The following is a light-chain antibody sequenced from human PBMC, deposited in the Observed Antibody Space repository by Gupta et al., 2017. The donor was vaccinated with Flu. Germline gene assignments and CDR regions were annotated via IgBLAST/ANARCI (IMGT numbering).Light chain of an antibody. J-gene: IGLJ3*02. CDR3: QSYDSSLSGSGV. V-gene: IGLV1-40*01. Sequence: QSVLTQPPSVSGAPGQRGTIFCSGGSSNIGAGYDVHWYQQLPGPAPKPLIYGNSNRPSGVPDRFSGSKSGTSASLAISGLQAEDEADYYCQSYDSSLSGSGVFGGGTKLTVL. CDR1: SSNIGAGYD. CDR2: GNS.